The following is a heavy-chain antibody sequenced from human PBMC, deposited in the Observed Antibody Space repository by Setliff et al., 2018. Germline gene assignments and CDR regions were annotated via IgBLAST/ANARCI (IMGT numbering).Heavy chain of an antibody. CDR3: ARDPDTAMVRNDAFDI. CDR2: ISSSSSYI. CDR1: GFTFSSYS. Sequence: NPGGSLRLSCAASGFTFSSYSMNWVRQAPGKGLEWVSSISSSSSYIYYADSVKGRFTISRDNAKNSLYLQMNSLRAEDTAVYYCARDPDTAMVRNDAFDIWGQGTMVTVSS. V-gene: IGHV3-21*01. J-gene: IGHJ3*02. D-gene: IGHD5-18*01.